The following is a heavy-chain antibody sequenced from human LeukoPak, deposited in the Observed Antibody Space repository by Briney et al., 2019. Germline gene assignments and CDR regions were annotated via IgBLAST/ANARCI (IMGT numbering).Heavy chain of an antibody. CDR2: ISSGSTYI. CDR3: ARDWGGRSAVAGTFDY. Sequence: PGGSLRLSCAASGFTFSSYRMNWVRQAPGKGLEWVSSISSGSTYIYYADSVKGRFTISRDNAKNSLYLQMNSLRAEDTAVYYCARDWGGRSAVAGTFDYWGQGTLVTVSS. D-gene: IGHD6-19*01. CDR1: GFTFSSYR. V-gene: IGHV3-21*06. J-gene: IGHJ4*02.